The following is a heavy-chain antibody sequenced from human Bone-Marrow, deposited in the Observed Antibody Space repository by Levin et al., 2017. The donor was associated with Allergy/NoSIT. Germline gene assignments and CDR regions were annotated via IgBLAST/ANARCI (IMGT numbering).Heavy chain of an antibody. J-gene: IGHJ3*01. V-gene: IGHV3-7*04. D-gene: IGHD3-10*01. CDR3: ARDRSALLWFGESPDAFDF. CDR1: GFTFGTYS. CDR2: IKDGGSER. Sequence: GESLKISCKVSGFTFGTYSMSWVRQAPGKGLEWVANIKDGGSERYYVGSVKGRFTISRDDAKNSLYLQMNSLRAEDTAVYYCARDRSALLWFGESPDAFDFWGQGTVVTVSS.